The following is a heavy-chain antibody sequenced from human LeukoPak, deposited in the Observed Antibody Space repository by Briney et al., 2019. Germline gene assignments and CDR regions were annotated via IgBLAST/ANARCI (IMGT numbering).Heavy chain of an antibody. CDR3: ARWDMTTVTPFDY. CDR1: GFTFSSYS. D-gene: IGHD4-17*01. Sequence: GGSLRLSCAASGFTFSSYSMNWVRQAPGKGLEWVSSISSSGSYIYYADSVKGRFTISRDNAKNSLYLQMNSLRAEDTAVYYCARWDMTTVTPFDYWGQGTLVTVSS. J-gene: IGHJ4*02. V-gene: IGHV3-21*01. CDR2: ISSSGSYI.